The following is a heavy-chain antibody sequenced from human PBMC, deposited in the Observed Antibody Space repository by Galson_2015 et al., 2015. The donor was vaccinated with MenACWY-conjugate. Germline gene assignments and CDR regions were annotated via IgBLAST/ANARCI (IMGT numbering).Heavy chain of an antibody. J-gene: IGHJ4*02. D-gene: IGHD1-26*01. Sequence: SLRLFCAASGFIFNTYWMHWVRQAPGKGLVWVSRINPGGSSTTYADSVKDRSTISRDNAKNTLYLQMNSLRPEDTAVFYCAKTRGASFYFDSWGQGTLVTVSS. V-gene: IGHV3-74*01. CDR2: INPGGSST. CDR1: GFIFNTYW. CDR3: AKTRGASFYFDS.